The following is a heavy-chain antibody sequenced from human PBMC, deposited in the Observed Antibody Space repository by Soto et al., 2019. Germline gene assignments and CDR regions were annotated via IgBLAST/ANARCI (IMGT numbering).Heavy chain of an antibody. J-gene: IGHJ6*02. CDR2: IDPSDSYT. CDR1: GYSFTSYW. V-gene: IGHV5-10-1*01. Sequence: ISCKGSGYSFTSYWISWVRQMPGKGLEWMGRIDPSDSYTNYSPSFQGHVTISADKSISTAYLQWSSLKASDTAMYYCARLSPRYCSGGSCYSHTLYYYYGMDVWGQGTTVTVSS. CDR3: ARLSPRYCSGGSCYSHTLYYYYGMDV. D-gene: IGHD2-15*01.